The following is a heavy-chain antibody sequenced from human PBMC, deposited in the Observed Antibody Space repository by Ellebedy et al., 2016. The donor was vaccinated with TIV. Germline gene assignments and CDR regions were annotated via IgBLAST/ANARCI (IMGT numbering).Heavy chain of an antibody. V-gene: IGHV3-48*04. D-gene: IGHD5-12*01. CDR3: ARAPRGQYYFDY. J-gene: IGHJ4*02. CDR2: ISSTSTML. CDR1: GFTFSSYS. Sequence: GGSLRLSXAASGFTFSSYSMNWVRQAPGKGLEWISYISSTSTMLWYADSVRGRFTISRDNAKNSVYLQMNSLRAEDTAVYYCARAPRGQYYFDYWGLGTLVTVSS.